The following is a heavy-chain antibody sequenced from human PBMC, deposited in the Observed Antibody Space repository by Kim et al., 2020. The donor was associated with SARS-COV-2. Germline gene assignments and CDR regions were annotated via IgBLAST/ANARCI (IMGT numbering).Heavy chain of an antibody. CDR3: ARGSPYCSSTSCLYYYYYMDV. D-gene: IGHD2-2*01. J-gene: IGHJ6*03. V-gene: IGHV3-66*01. CDR2: IYSGGST. Sequence: GGSLRLSCAASGFTVSSNYMSWVRQAPGKGLEWVSVIYSGGSTYYADSVKGRFTISRDNSKNTLYLQMNSLRAEDTAVYYCARGSPYCSSTSCLYYYYYMDVWGKGTTVTVSS. CDR1: GFTVSSNY.